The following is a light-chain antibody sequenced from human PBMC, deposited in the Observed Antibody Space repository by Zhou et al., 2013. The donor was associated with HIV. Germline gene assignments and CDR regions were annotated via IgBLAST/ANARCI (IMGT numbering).Light chain of an antibody. V-gene: IGKV3-15*01. CDR3: QQRYTWPPLT. Sequence: EIVMTQSPATLSVSPGDRATLSCRASQSVNSNLAWYQQKAGQAPRLLVYGAFTRATAIPGRFSGSGSGTEFTLTISSLEPEDFAVYYCQQRYTWPPLTFGGGTKVEIK. CDR1: QSVNSN. CDR2: GAF. J-gene: IGKJ4*01.